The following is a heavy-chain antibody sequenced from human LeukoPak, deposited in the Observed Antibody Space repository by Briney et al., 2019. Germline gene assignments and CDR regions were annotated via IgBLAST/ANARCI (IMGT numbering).Heavy chain of an antibody. Sequence: SETLSLTCTVSGGSISSYYWSWFRQPAGKGLEWIGRIYTSGSTNYNPSLKSRVTMSVDTSKNQFSLKLSSVTAADTAVYYCARAGLGYCSSTSCPVYYYYYMDVWGKGTTVTVSS. V-gene: IGHV4-4*07. CDR3: ARAGLGYCSSTSCPVYYYYYMDV. J-gene: IGHJ6*03. CDR1: GGSISSYY. D-gene: IGHD2-2*01. CDR2: IYTSGST.